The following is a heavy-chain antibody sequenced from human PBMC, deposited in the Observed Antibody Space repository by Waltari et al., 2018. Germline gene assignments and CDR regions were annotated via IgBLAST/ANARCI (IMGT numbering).Heavy chain of an antibody. V-gene: IGHV3-30-3*01. CDR3: ARSFGYCSSTSCYAGDY. J-gene: IGHJ4*02. CDR1: GFTFSSYA. D-gene: IGHD2-2*01. CDR2: ISYDGSNK. Sequence: LVESGGGVVQPGRSLRLSCAASGFTFSSYAMHWVRQAPGKGLEWVAVISYDGSNKYYADSVKGRFTISRDNSKNTLYLQMNSLRAEDTAVYYCARSFGYCSSTSCYAGDYWGQGTLVTVSS.